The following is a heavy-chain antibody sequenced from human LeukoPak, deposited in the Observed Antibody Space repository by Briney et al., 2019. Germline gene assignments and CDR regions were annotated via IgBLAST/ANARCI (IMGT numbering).Heavy chain of an antibody. J-gene: IGHJ6*02. CDR2: ISAYNGNT. CDR3: AREGVRAPRLSGMDV. Sequence: PRASVKVSCKASGYTFTSYGISWVRQAPGQGLEWMGWISAYNGNTNYAQKLQGRVTMTTDTSTSTAYMELRSLRSDDTAVYYCAREGVRAPRLSGMDVWGQGTTVTVSS. CDR1: GYTFTSYG. D-gene: IGHD3-10*01. V-gene: IGHV1-18*01.